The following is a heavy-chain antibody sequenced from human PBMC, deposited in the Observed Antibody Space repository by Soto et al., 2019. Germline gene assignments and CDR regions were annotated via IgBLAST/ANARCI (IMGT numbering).Heavy chain of an antibody. Sequence: SETLSLTCAVSGGSISSSNWWSWVRQPPGMGLEWIGEIYHSGSTNYNPSLKSRVTISVDKSKNQFSLKLSSVTAADTAVYYCAKLTCGGDCYSSPPGVDYWGQGTLVTVSS. J-gene: IGHJ4*02. D-gene: IGHD2-21*02. V-gene: IGHV4-4*02. CDR3: AKLTCGGDCYSSPPGVDY. CDR1: GGSISSSNW. CDR2: IYHSGST.